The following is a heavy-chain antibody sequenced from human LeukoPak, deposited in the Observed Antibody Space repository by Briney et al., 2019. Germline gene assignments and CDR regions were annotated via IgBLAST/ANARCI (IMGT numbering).Heavy chain of an antibody. J-gene: IGHJ4*02. Sequence: GASVKVSCKASGGTFSSYAISWVRQAPGQGLEWMGRIIPIFGTANYAQKFQGRVTITTDESTSTAYMELSSLRSEDTAVYYCARGSNYYDSSGPNAYWGQGTLVTVSS. CDR3: ARGSNYYDSSGPNAY. CDR1: GGTFSSYA. V-gene: IGHV1-69*05. CDR2: IIPIFGTA. D-gene: IGHD3-22*01.